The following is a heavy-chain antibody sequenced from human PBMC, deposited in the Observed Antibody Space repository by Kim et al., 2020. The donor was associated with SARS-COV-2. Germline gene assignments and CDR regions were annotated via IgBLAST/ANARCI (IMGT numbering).Heavy chain of an antibody. CDR3: ASDYPGRLRYFDWLPRPYYYYGMDV. CDR1: GFTFSSYS. J-gene: IGHJ6*02. CDR2: ISSSSSTI. Sequence: GGSLRLSCAASGFTFSSYSMNWVRQAPGKGLEWVSYISSSSSTIYYADSVKGRFTISRDNAKNSLYLQMNSLRDEDTAVYYCASDYPGRLRYFDWLPRPYYYYGMDVWGQGTTVTVSS. V-gene: IGHV3-48*02. D-gene: IGHD3-9*01.